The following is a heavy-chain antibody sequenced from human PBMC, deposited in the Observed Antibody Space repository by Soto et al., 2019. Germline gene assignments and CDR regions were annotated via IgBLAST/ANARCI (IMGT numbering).Heavy chain of an antibody. J-gene: IGHJ3*02. V-gene: IGHV3-33*01. D-gene: IGHD5-18*01. CDR3: ARGGYSYGPTDSRGDAFDI. Sequence: GGSLRLSCAASGFTFSSYGMHWVRQAPGKGLEGVAVIWYDGSNKYYADSVKGRFTISRDNSKNTLYLQMNSLRAEDTAVYYCARGGYSYGPTDSRGDAFDIWGQGTMV. CDR2: IWYDGSNK. CDR1: GFTFSSYG.